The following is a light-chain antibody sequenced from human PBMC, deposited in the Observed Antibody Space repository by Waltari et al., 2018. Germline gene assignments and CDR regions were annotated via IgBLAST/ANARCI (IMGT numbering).Light chain of an antibody. CDR1: RSHIGNNY. CDR2: ENS. CDR3: GTWDSSLSGAV. J-gene: IGLJ7*01. V-gene: IGLV1-51*02. Sequence: QSVLTQPPSVSAAPGQRVPIPCSGGRSHIGNNYVSWYRQFPGTAPKLLIYENSERPSGIPGRFSGSKSGTSATLDITGLQAGDEADYYCGTWDSSLSGAVFGGGTHLTVL.